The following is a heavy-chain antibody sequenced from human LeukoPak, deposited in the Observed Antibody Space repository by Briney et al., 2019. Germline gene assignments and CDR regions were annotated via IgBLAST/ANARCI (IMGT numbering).Heavy chain of an antibody. D-gene: IGHD1-26*01. CDR3: ARDSGSYSDYYFDY. Sequence: KPSETLSLTCTVSGDSISSSSYYWGWIRQPPGKGLEWIGSIYYSGSTYYNPSLKSRVTISVDTSKNQFSLKLSSVTAADTAVYYCARDSGSYSDYYFDYWGQGTLVTVSS. CDR1: GDSISSSSYY. CDR2: IYYSGST. V-gene: IGHV4-39*02. J-gene: IGHJ4*02.